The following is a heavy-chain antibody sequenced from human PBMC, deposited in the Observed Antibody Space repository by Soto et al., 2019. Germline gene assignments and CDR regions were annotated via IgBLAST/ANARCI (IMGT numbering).Heavy chain of an antibody. Sequence: GESLKISCKGSGYSFTSYWISWVRQMPGKGLEWMGRIDPSDSYTNYSPSFQGQVTISVDKSISTAYLQWSSLKASDTAMYYCARHEQSISPGSNYYGMDVWGQGTTVTVSS. CDR3: ARHEQSISPGSNYYGMDV. J-gene: IGHJ6*02. CDR1: GYSFTSYW. D-gene: IGHD3-3*02. CDR2: IDPSDSYT. V-gene: IGHV5-10-1*04.